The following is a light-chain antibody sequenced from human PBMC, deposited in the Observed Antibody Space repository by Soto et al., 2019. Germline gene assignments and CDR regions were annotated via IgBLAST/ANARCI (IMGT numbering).Light chain of an antibody. CDR2: DVS. CDR1: SSDVGAYNY. Sequence: QSVLTQPASVSGSPGQSITISCTGTSSDVGAYNYVSWYQHHPGKAPKLIISDVSNRPSGVSNRFSGSKSGNTASLTISGLQAEDEADYYCSSYATNRDVLFGGGTKVTVL. V-gene: IGLV2-14*03. CDR3: SSYATNRDVL. J-gene: IGLJ2*01.